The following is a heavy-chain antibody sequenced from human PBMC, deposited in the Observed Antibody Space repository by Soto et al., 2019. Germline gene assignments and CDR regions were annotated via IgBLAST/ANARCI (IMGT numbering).Heavy chain of an antibody. V-gene: IGHV1-46*01. J-gene: IGHJ4*02. CDR2: INPSGGST. CDR3: ARAYYDILTGYQPFDY. Sequence: ASVKVSCKASGYTFTSYYMHWLRQAAGQGLEWMGIINPSGGSTSYAQKFQGRVTMTRDTSTSTVYIELSSLRSEDTAVYYCARAYYDILTGYQPFDYWGQGTLVTVS. CDR1: GYTFTSYY. D-gene: IGHD3-9*01.